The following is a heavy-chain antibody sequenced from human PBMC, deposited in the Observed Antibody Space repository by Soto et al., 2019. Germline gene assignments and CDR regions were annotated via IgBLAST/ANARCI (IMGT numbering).Heavy chain of an antibody. CDR1: GFTFSSYG. CDR3: AKAVVVAATPSVYYYDYYRDV. J-gene: IGHJ6*03. V-gene: IGHV3-30*18. CDR2: ISYDGSNK. Sequence: QVQLVESGGGVVQPGRSLRRSCAASGFTFSSYGMHWVRQAPGKGLEWVAVISYDGSNKYYADSVKGRFTISRDNSKNTLYLQMNSLRAEDTAVYYCAKAVVVAATPSVYYYDYYRDVWGKGSTVTVSS. D-gene: IGHD2-15*01.